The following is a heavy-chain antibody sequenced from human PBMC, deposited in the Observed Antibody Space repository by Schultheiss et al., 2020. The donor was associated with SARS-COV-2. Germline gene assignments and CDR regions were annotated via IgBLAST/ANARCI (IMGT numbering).Heavy chain of an antibody. Sequence: GGSLRLSCAASGFTFSSYAMSWVRQAPGKGLEWVSAISGSGGSTYYADSVKGRFTTTRDNSKNTLYLQMNSLRAEDTALYYCAKDISVAGTGVLDYWGQGTLVTVSS. J-gene: IGHJ4*02. CDR2: ISGSGGST. V-gene: IGHV3-23*01. CDR3: AKDISVAGTGVLDY. CDR1: GFTFSSYA. D-gene: IGHD6-19*01.